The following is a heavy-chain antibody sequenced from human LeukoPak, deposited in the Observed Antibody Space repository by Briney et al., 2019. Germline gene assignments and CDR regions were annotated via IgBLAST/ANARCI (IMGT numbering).Heavy chain of an antibody. CDR2: IKQDVSEK. Sequence: GGSLRLSCAASGFTFSSYWMSWVRQAPGKGLEWVANIKQDVSEKYYVDSVKGRFTISRDNAKNSLYLQMNSLRAEDTAVYYCARDLSDIVVVVASVADYYYGMDVWGQGTTVTVSS. J-gene: IGHJ6*02. V-gene: IGHV3-7*01. D-gene: IGHD2-15*01. CDR1: GFTFSSYW. CDR3: ARDLSDIVVVVASVADYYYGMDV.